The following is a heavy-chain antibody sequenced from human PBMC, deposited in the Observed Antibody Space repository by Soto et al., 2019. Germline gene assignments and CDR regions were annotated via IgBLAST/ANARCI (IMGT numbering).Heavy chain of an antibody. CDR3: AKVAGGLGYFDL. Sequence: GGSLRLSCVASGFIFSYYAMTWVRQAPGKGLQWVATISASGGSIEYADSLKGRFTISRDNSKNSVYLQLSGLTADDTAVHYCAKVAGGLGYFDLWGRGTLVTVSS. CDR2: ISASGGSI. J-gene: IGHJ2*01. D-gene: IGHD3-16*01. V-gene: IGHV3-23*01. CDR1: GFIFSYYA.